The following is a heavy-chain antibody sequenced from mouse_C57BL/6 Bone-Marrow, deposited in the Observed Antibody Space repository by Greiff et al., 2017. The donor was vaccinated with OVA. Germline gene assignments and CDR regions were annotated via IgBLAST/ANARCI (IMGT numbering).Heavy chain of an antibody. Sequence: VKLMESGPGLVAPSQSLSITCTVSGFSLTSYAISWVRQPPGKGLEWLGVIWTGGGTNYNSALKSRLSISKDNSKSQVFLKMNSLKTDDTARYYCARTPFYYGSPYLYFDVWGTGTTVTVSS. CDR3: ARTPFYYGSPYLYFDV. V-gene: IGHV2-9-1*01. D-gene: IGHD1-1*01. CDR2: IWTGGGT. CDR1: GFSLTSYA. J-gene: IGHJ1*03.